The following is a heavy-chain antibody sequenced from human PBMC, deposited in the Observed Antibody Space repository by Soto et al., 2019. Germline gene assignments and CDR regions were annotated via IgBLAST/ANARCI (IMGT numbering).Heavy chain of an antibody. V-gene: IGHV4-31*02. J-gene: IGHJ4*02. Sequence: SXTLSLTCTVSGGSMSSGGYYWSWIRQHPGKGLEWIGYIYYSGSTYYNPSLESRVTISVDTSKNQFSLKPSSVTAADTAVYYCARAVGGYGDYVYDYWGQGTLVTVSS. D-gene: IGHD4-17*01. CDR3: ARAVGGYGDYVYDY. CDR2: IYYSGST. CDR1: GGSMSSGGYY.